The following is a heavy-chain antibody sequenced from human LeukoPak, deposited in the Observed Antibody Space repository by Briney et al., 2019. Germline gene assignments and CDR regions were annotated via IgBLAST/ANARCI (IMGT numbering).Heavy chain of an antibody. CDR3: ARSMRGGNDFDY. D-gene: IGHD4-23*01. V-gene: IGHV3-21*01. CDR1: VFNFSSYS. Sequence: GGSLRLSCAASVFNFSSYSMNWVRQAPGKGLEWVSSIIISSSYIYYADSVKGRFPISRDNAKNSLHLQMNSLRAEDTAVYYCARSMRGGNDFDYWGQGTLVTVSS. CDR2: IIISSSYI. J-gene: IGHJ4*02.